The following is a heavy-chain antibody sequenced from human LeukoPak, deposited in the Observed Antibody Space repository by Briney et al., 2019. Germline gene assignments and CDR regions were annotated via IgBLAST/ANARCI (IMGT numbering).Heavy chain of an antibody. V-gene: IGHV3-21*01. CDR3: ARGTVTYRMSLFDY. J-gene: IGHJ4*02. CDR2: ISSSSSYI. CDR1: GLTIGDYA. D-gene: IGHD4-11*01. Sequence: PGRSLRLSCTASGLTIGDYAMSWFRQAPGKGLEWVSSISSSSSYIYYADSVKGRFTISRDNAKNSLYLQMNSLRAEDTAVYYCARGTVTYRMSLFDYWGQGTLVTVSS.